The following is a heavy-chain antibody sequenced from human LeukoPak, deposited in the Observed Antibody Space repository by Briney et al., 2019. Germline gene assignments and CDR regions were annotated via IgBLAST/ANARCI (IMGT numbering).Heavy chain of an antibody. Sequence: GESLKISCKGSGYSFTSYWIGWVRQMPGKGLEWMGIIYPGDSDTRYSPSFQGQVTISADKSISTAYLQWSSLKASDTAMYYCARPSDGITIFGVVIRPSDAFDIWGQGTMVTVSS. J-gene: IGHJ3*02. CDR3: ARPSDGITIFGVVIRPSDAFDI. CDR1: GYSFTSYW. V-gene: IGHV5-51*01. CDR2: IYPGDSDT. D-gene: IGHD3-3*01.